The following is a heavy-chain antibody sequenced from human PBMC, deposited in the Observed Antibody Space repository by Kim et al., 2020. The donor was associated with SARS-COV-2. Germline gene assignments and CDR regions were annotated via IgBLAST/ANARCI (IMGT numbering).Heavy chain of an antibody. D-gene: IGHD3-10*01. J-gene: IGHJ3*02. CDR3: AKCHSGWLNDAFDI. CDR2: IGGSGGST. Sequence: GGSLRLSCAASGFTFSSYAMSWVRQAPGKGLEWVSSIGGSGGSTYYAGSVKGRCTISRDNSKNILYLQLNSLRAEDTAVYYCAKCHSGWLNDAFDIWGLGTLVTVSS. V-gene: IGHV3-23*01. CDR1: GFTFSSYA.